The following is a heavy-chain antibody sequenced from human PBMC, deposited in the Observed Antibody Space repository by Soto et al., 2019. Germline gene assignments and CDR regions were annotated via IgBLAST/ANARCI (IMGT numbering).Heavy chain of an antibody. CDR2: IYYSGST. CDR3: ARDGAARRLWFGP. D-gene: IGHD4-17*01. Sequence: QVQLQESGPGLVKPSQTLSLTCTVSGGSISSGGYYWSWIRQHPGKGLAWIGYIYYSGSTYYYPSLKSRVTISVDTSKNQFSLKLSSVTAVDTAVYYCARDGAARRLWFGPWGQGTLVTVSS. CDR1: GGSISSGGYY. J-gene: IGHJ5*02. V-gene: IGHV4-31*03.